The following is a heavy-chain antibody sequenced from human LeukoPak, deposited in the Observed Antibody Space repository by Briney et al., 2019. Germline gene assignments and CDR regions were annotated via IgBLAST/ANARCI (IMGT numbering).Heavy chain of an antibody. J-gene: IGHJ3*02. CDR3: ARGSSWYREQWLARPGGAFDI. V-gene: IGHV7-4-1*02. CDR1: VYTFTSYA. Sequence: ASVKVSSKASVYTFTSYAMNWVRQAPGHELEWMGWFNTNTGNPTYAQSFTRRFVFSLDTSVSTAYLQISSLKAEDTAVYYCARGSSWYREQWLARPGGAFDIWGQGTMGTVSS. D-gene: IGHD6-13*01. CDR2: FNTNTGNP.